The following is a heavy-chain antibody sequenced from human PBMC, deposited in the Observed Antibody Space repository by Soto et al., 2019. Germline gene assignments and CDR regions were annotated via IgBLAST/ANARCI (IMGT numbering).Heavy chain of an antibody. CDR2: MNPNSGNT. Sequence: QVQLVQSGAEVKKPGASVKVSCKASGYSFTSYDINWVRQATGQGLEWMGWMNPNSGNTGYAQKFQGRVPMTRNTSISKAYMELSSLRSEDTAVYYCARVSMGSSSEDFQHCGQGTLVTVSS. V-gene: IGHV1-8*01. CDR3: ARVSMGSSSEDFQH. CDR1: GYSFTSYD. J-gene: IGHJ1*01. D-gene: IGHD6-6*01.